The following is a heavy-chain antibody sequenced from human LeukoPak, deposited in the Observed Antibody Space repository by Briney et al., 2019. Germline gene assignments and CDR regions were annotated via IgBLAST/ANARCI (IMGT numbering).Heavy chain of an antibody. Sequence: GGSLRLSCAASGFIFSNYAMHWVRQAPGKGLEWVAVISYDGSNKYYADSVKGRFTISRDSSKNTLYLQMSSLRADDTAVYYCAKGEADLDYWGQGTLVTVSS. V-gene: IGHV3-30*04. D-gene: IGHD1-26*01. CDR2: ISYDGSNK. CDR1: GFIFSNYA. CDR3: AKGEADLDY. J-gene: IGHJ4*02.